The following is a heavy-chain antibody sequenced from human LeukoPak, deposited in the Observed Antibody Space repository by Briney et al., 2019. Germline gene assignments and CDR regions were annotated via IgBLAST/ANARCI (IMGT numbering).Heavy chain of an antibody. Sequence: PSETLSLTCSVSGASVSTTAYFWNWIPQPAGEGLEWIGRIYASGNTHYNPSLKSRVTMSLDTSKNQFALTMNSVTAADSAVYVCASYREAYDLYPHGLDVWGRGTVVTVSS. D-gene: IGHD5-24*01. V-gene: IGHV4-61*02. CDR3: ASYREAYDLYPHGLDV. CDR2: IYASGNT. J-gene: IGHJ3*01. CDR1: GASVSTTAYF.